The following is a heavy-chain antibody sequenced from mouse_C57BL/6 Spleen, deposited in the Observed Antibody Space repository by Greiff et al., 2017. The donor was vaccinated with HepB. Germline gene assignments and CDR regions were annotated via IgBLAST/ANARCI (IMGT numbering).Heavy chain of an antibody. CDR3: ARETAYYSTLDY. J-gene: IGHJ2*01. D-gene: IGHD2-5*01. Sequence: VQLQQSGAELVKPGASVKISCKASGYAFSSYWMNWVKQRPGKGLEWIGQIYPGDGDTNYNGKFKGKATLTADKSSSTAYMQLSSLTSEDSAVYFCARETAYYSTLDYWGHSTTLTVSS. CDR1: GYAFSSYW. V-gene: IGHV1-80*01. CDR2: IYPGDGDT.